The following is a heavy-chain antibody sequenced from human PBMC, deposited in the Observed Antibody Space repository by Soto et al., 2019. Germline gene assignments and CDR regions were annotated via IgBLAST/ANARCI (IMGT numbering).Heavy chain of an antibody. V-gene: IGHV3-23*01. D-gene: IGHD3-22*01. CDR2: ISGSGGST. CDR3: ANGRYYYDSSAYFAH. Sequence: EVQLLESGGGLVQPGGSLRLSCAASGFTFSSYDMSWVRQAPGKGLEWVSAISGSGGSTYYADSVKGRFTISRDNSKNTLYLQMNSLRAEDTAVYSCANGRYYYDSSAYFAHWGQGTLVTVSS. J-gene: IGHJ5*02. CDR1: GFTFSSYD.